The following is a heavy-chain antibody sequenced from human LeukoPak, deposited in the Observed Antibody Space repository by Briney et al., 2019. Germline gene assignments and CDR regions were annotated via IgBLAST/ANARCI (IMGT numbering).Heavy chain of an antibody. Sequence: SQTLSLTCAVSGGSISSGGYSWSWIRQPPGKGLEWIGYIYYSGSTNYNPSLKSRVTISVDTSKNQFSLKLSSVTAADTAVYYCARGGRKTVRGVKAKPVGYWGQGTLVTVSS. CDR1: GGSISSGGYS. J-gene: IGHJ4*02. CDR3: ARGGRKTVRGVKAKPVGY. CDR2: IYYSGST. D-gene: IGHD3-10*01. V-gene: IGHV4-30-4*07.